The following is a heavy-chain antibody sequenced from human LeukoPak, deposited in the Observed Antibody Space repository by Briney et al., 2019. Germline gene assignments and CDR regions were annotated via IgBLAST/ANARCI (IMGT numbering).Heavy chain of an antibody. CDR3: AKRGPDGDYFDY. J-gene: IGHJ4*02. V-gene: IGHV3-23*01. CDR2: ISGSGGST. D-gene: IGHD4-17*01. CDR1: GFTFSSYW. Sequence: GGSLRLSCAASGFTFSSYWMHWVRQAPGKGLEWVSAISGSGGSTYYADSVKGRFTISRDNSKNSLYLQMNSLRAEDTAVYYCAKRGPDGDYFDYWGQGTLVTVSS.